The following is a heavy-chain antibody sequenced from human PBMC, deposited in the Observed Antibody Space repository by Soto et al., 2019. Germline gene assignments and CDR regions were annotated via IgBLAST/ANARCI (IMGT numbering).Heavy chain of an antibody. CDR2: IYYSGST. V-gene: IGHV4-59*04. Sequence: SETLSLTCTVSGGSISSYYWSWIRQPPGKGLEWIGYIYYSGSTYYNPSLKSRVTISVDTSRNQFSLQLGSVTAADAAVYYCKRRPGGSSDIRWGQGTLVTVSS. J-gene: IGHJ4*02. D-gene: IGHD1-26*01. CDR3: KRRPGGSSDIR. CDR1: GGSISSYY.